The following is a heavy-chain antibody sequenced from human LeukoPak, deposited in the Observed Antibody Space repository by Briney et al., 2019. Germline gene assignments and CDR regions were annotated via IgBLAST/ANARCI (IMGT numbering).Heavy chain of an antibody. D-gene: IGHD2-21*02. CDR2: ISNDGARR. CDR1: GFTFRYYA. CDR3: ARDIGTAPGWFDS. J-gene: IGHJ5*01. V-gene: IGHV3-64*01. Sequence: GGSLRHSCAASGFTFRYYAMHWVRQAPGKGLEYVSTISNDGARRNYANSVKGRFSISRDNSKSTLYLQMGRLRAEDMAVYYCARDIGTAPGWFDSWGQGTLVTVSS.